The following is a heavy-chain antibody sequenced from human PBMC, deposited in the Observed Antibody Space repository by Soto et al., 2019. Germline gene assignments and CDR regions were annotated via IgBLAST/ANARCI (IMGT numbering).Heavy chain of an antibody. CDR1: GASLSTSNW. Sequence: SETLSLTCVVSGASLSTSNWWSWVRQPPGKGLEWIGEIYHIGSASYSPSLKSRLSMSIDKSKNQFSLRLTDVTAADTAKYYCARGPRSGSYSVDGFDVWGQGTVVTVSS. J-gene: IGHJ3*01. CDR3: ARGPRSGSYSVDGFDV. CDR2: IYHIGSA. D-gene: IGHD1-26*01. V-gene: IGHV4-4*02.